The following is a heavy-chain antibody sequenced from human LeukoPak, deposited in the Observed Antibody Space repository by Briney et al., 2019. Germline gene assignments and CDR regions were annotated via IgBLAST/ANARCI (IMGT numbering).Heavy chain of an antibody. J-gene: IGHJ5*02. CDR3: ARDAPIDYGGNSNWFDP. CDR2: MYYSGST. CDR1: GGSISSSSFY. V-gene: IGHV4-39*07. D-gene: IGHD4-23*01. Sequence: SETLSLTCTVSGGSISSSSFYWRWIRQPPGKGLDWIGTMYYSGSTYYNPSLYSRVTISVDTSKNQFSLKLSSVTAADTAVYYCARDAPIDYGGNSNWFDPWGQGTLVTVSS.